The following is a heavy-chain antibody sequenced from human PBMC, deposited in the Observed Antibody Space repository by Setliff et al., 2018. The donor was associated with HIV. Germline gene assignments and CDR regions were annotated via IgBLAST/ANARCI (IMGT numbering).Heavy chain of an antibody. CDR3: ARHSGLGGYYSPFDY. V-gene: IGHV4-38-2*01. Sequence: PSETLSLTCAVSGYSISSGYYWGWIRQPPGKGLEWIGRLYVSGDTNYNPSLKSRVTMSLDTSKKHFSLKLKSVTAADTTVYYCARHSGLGGYYSPFDYWGPGTLVTVSS. J-gene: IGHJ4*02. CDR1: GYSISSGYY. D-gene: IGHD3-22*01. CDR2: LYVSGDT.